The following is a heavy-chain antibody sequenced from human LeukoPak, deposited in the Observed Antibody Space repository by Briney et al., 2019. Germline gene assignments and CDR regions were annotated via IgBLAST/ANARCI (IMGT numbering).Heavy chain of an antibody. CDR1: GGSISSSNW. J-gene: IGHJ5*02. CDR3: ATLWFGELGSWFDP. V-gene: IGHV4-4*02. Sequence: SETLSLTCAVSGGSISSSNWWSWVRQPPGKGLEWVGEIYNSGSTNYKPSLKSRVTISVDKSQNQFSLKLSSVTAADTAVYYCATLWFGELGSWFDPWGQGTLVTVSS. CDR2: IYNSGST. D-gene: IGHD3-10*01.